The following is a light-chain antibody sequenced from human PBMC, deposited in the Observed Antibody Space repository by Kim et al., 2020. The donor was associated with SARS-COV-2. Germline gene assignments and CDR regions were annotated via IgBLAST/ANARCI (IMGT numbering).Light chain of an antibody. V-gene: IGLV2-14*03. CDR1: SSDVGGYNY. CDR3: SSYTSSSTRV. CDR2: DVS. J-gene: IGLJ1*01. Sequence: QSALTQPASVSGSPGQSITISCTGTSSDVGGYNYVSWYQQHPGKAPKLMIYDVSNRPSGVSNRFSGSKSGNTASLTIYGLQAEDEAVYYCSSYTSSSTRVFGTGTKVTVL.